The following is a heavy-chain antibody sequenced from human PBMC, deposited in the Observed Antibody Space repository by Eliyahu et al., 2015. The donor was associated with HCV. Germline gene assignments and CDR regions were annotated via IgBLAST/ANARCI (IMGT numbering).Heavy chain of an antibody. CDR1: GGTFSTYA. CDR2: IIPIFATA. D-gene: IGHD3-10*01. V-gene: IGHV1-69*01. J-gene: IGHJ4*02. CDR3: GWFGELQKRDFDY. Sequence: QVQLVQSGAEVKKPGSSVKVSCKASGGTFSTYAISWLRQAPGQGLEWMGGIIPIFATANYAQKFQGRVTITADESTTTAYMELSSLRSEDTAVYYCGWFGELQKRDFDYWGQGTLVTVSS.